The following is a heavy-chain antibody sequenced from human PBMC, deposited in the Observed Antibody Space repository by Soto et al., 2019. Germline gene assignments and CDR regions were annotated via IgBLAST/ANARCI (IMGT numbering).Heavy chain of an antibody. V-gene: IGHV3-53*01. J-gene: IGHJ6*02. CDR1: GFTVSTNY. CDR2: IYSGGTT. Sequence: VQLVESGGGLIQPGGSLRLSCAASGFTVSTNYMSWVRQAPGKGLEWVSVIYSGGTTYFADSVKGRFTISRDNSKNTLYLQMSSLRAEDTAVYFCARAACYYGLDVWGQGTTVTVSS. CDR3: ARAACYYGLDV.